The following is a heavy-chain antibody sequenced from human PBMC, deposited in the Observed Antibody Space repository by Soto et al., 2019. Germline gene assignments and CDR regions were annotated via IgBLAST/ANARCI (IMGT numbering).Heavy chain of an antibody. CDR1: GFSMYDYG. Sequence: GGSLRLSCVGSGFSMYDYGMNWVRQAPGKGLEWVSYISSSSSVIYYADSVKGRFTISRDNAKNSVYLQMNRVRDEDTAVYYCARDFLSGKPWGQGTLVTVSS. J-gene: IGHJ5*02. CDR2: ISSSSSVI. D-gene: IGHD3-10*01. CDR3: ARDFLSGKP. V-gene: IGHV3-48*02.